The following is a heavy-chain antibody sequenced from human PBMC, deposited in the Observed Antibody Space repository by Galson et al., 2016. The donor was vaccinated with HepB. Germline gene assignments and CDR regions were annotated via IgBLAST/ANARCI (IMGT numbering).Heavy chain of an antibody. CDR2: ISSSGSPI. J-gene: IGHJ3*02. CDR1: GFNFNIYS. V-gene: IGHV3-48*02. CDR3: ARDRAASSGFFFRDAFDI. D-gene: IGHD3-22*01. Sequence: SLRLSCAASGFNFNIYSFNWVRQAPGKGLEWIGYISSSGSPIHYADSVKGRFTISRDNDKNSVFLQMNSLRDEDTAVYYGARDRAASSGFFFRDAFDIWGQGTSVTVSA.